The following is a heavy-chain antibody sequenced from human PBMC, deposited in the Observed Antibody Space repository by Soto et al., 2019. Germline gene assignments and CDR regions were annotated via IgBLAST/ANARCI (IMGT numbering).Heavy chain of an antibody. Sequence: QVQLVQSGAEVKKPGSSVKVSCKASGGTFSNYVVNWVRQAPGQGLEWLGMISPSGHTTTYPQKFQGRVTMTRDTSTSTLYMELSNLRSDDTAIYYCARHFGMVKDYYYYYGMDVWGQGTTVTVSS. V-gene: IGHV1-46*01. J-gene: IGHJ6*02. CDR2: ISPSGHTT. D-gene: IGHD3-3*01. CDR1: GGTFSNYV. CDR3: ARHFGMVKDYYYYYGMDV.